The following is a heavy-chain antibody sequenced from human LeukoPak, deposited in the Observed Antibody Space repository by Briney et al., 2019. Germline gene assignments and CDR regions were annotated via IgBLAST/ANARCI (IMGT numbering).Heavy chain of an antibody. CDR3: AKDKGDFWSGHHY. Sequence: PGGSLRLSCVASGFTFSTYAMHWVRRAPGKGLEWVAVISNDGSNKYYADSVRGRFTISRDYSKNTVYLEMSSLRAEDTAVYYCAKDKGDFWSGHHYWGQGTLVTVSS. J-gene: IGHJ4*02. D-gene: IGHD3-3*01. CDR1: GFTFSTYA. CDR2: ISNDGSNK. V-gene: IGHV3-30*18.